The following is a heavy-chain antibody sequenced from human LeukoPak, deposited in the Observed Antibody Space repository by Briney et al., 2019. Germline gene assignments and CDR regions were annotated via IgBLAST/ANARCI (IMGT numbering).Heavy chain of an antibody. V-gene: IGHV4-59*08. D-gene: IGHD3/OR15-3a*01. CDR1: GGSISSYY. CDR2: IYYSGST. CDR3: ARVDSTKFDY. J-gene: IGHJ4*02. Sequence: SETLSLTCTVSGGSISSYYWSWIRQPPGKGLEWIGYIYYSGSTNYNPSLKSRVTISVDTSKNQFSLKVSSVTAADTAVYYCARVDSTKFDYWGQGTLVTVSS.